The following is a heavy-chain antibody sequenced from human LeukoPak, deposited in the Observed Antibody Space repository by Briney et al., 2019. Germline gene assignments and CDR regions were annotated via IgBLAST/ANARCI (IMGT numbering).Heavy chain of an antibody. Sequence: PGGSLRLSCEASGFTFSNYAMTWVRQAPGKGLEWVSAISGSGGSTYYADSVKGRFTISRDNSKTTLYLQMNSLRAEDTAVYYCAKDPYYDFSTGFDYWGQGTLVTVSS. J-gene: IGHJ4*02. CDR3: AKDPYYDFSTGFDY. CDR1: GFTFSNYA. V-gene: IGHV3-23*01. D-gene: IGHD3-3*01. CDR2: ISGSGGST.